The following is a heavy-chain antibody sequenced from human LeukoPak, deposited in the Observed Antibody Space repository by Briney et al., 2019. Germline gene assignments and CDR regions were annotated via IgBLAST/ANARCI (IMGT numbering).Heavy chain of an antibody. Sequence: SETLSLTCTVSGGSISSSSYYWGWIRQPPGKGLEWIGSIYYSGSTNYNPSLKSRVTISVDTSKNQISLKLSSVTASDTAVYYCARDSGSYSRDFDYWGQGTLVTVSS. D-gene: IGHD1-26*01. CDR3: ARDSGSYSRDFDY. J-gene: IGHJ4*02. V-gene: IGHV4-39*07. CDR1: GGSISSSSYY. CDR2: IYYSGST.